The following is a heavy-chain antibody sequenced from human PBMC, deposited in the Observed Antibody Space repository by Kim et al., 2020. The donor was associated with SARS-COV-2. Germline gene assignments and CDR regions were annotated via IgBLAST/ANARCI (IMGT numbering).Heavy chain of an antibody. J-gene: IGHJ5*02. V-gene: IGHV4-34*01. Sequence: SETLSLTCAVYGGSFSGYYWSWIRQPPGKGLEWIGEINHSGSTNYNPSLKSRVTISVDTSKNQFSLKLSSVTAADTAVYYCARGREWFAPRNPWGQGTLVTVSS. CDR1: GGSFSGYY. CDR3: ARGREWFAPRNP. D-gene: IGHD3-10*01. CDR2: INHSGST.